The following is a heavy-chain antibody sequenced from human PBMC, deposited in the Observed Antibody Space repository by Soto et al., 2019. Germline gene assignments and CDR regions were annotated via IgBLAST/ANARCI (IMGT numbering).Heavy chain of an antibody. V-gene: IGHV3-9*01. J-gene: IGHJ3*01. CDR1: GFTFDDYA. Sequence: EVQLVESGGGSVPPGRSPRLSCAASGFTFDDYAMHWVRQVPGKGLEWVARINWNSDYIAYADSVKGRFTVSRDNAKTSLFLQMDSLRADDTAFYYCAKEYYAASGGGGGLHALDLWGQGTVVTVSS. D-gene: IGHD2-15*01. CDR2: INWNSDYI. CDR3: AKEYYAASGGGGGLHALDL.